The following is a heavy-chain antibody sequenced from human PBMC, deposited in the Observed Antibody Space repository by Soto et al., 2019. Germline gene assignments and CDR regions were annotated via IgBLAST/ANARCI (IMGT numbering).Heavy chain of an antibody. D-gene: IGHD4-17*01. CDR1: GGSVSGGSYF. CDR3: ARSQTTVTSYDY. CDR2: FYYSGST. Sequence: SETLSLTCTVSGGSVSGGSYFWSWVRQPPGKGLEWIGYFYYSGSTKYNPSLKSRVTILEDTSKNQFSLKLNSVTAADTAVYYCARSQTTVTSYDYWGQGTLVTVSS. V-gene: IGHV4-61*01. J-gene: IGHJ4*02.